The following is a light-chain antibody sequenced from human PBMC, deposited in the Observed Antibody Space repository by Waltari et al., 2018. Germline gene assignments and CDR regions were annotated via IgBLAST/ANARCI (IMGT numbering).Light chain of an antibody. CDR1: QSVYMY. V-gene: IGKV3-11*01. CDR3: QQRRNWPLT. CDR2: DTS. Sequence: EIVLTQSPATLSLSHGERATLSCRAGQSVYMYLAWYQQRPGQAPRLLIYDTSNRPTDIPARCSGSGSETDFSLTISSLEPEDFAVYYCQQRRNWPLTFGGGTKVEIK. J-gene: IGKJ4*01.